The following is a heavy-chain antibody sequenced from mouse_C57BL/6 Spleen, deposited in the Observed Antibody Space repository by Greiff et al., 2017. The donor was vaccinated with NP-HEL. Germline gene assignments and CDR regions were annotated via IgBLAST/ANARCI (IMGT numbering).Heavy chain of an antibody. Sequence: VQLQQPGAELVKPGASVKMSCKASGYTFTSYWITWVKQRPGQGLEWIGDIYPGSGNTYYNEKFKGKATLTADKSSSTAYMELRSLTSEDSAVYFCARGGAPDYWGQGTTLTVSS. CDR2: IYPGSGNT. V-gene: IGHV1-55*01. D-gene: IGHD1-3*01. CDR3: ARGGAPDY. CDR1: GYTFTSYW. J-gene: IGHJ2*01.